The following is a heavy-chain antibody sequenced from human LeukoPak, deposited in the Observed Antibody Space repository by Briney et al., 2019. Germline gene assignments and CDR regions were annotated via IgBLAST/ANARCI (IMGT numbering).Heavy chain of an antibody. D-gene: IGHD2-2*01. V-gene: IGHV5-51*01. CDR2: IYPGNSDT. CDR1: GYSFTSYW. Sequence: GESLQISCKGSGYSFTSYWIGWVRQMPGKGLEWMGIIYPGNSDTRYSPSFQGQVTMSADKSTSTAYLQWSTLKASDTAMYHCARGLTSLDAFDIWGQGTMVTVSS. J-gene: IGHJ3*02. CDR3: ARGLTSLDAFDI.